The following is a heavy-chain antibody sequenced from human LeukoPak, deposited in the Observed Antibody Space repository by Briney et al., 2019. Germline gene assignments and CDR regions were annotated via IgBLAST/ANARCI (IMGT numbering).Heavy chain of an antibody. CDR1: GYTFTSYA. J-gene: IGHJ4*02. V-gene: IGHV1-3*01. CDR2: INAGNGNT. D-gene: IGHD6-19*01. CDR3: ARDGAAVAVYAY. Sequence: ASVKVSCKASGYTFTSYAMHWVRQAPGQRLEWMGWINAGNGNTKYSQKFQGRVTITRDTSASTAYMELSSLRSEDTAVYYCARDGAAVAVYAYWGQGTLVTVSS.